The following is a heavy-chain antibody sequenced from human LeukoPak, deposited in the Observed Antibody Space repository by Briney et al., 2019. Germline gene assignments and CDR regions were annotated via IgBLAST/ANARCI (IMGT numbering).Heavy chain of an antibody. CDR2: ISAYNGNT. V-gene: IGHV1-18*01. Sequence: ASVKVSCKASGYTFTSYGISWVRQAPGQGLEWMGWISAYNGNTNYAQKLQGRVTMTTDTSTSTAYVQLWSLRSDDTAVYYCARAPGYCSSTSCYLFAPYFDYWGQGTLVTVSS. CDR1: GYTFTSYG. J-gene: IGHJ4*02. D-gene: IGHD2-2*01. CDR3: ARAPGYCSSTSCYLFAPYFDY.